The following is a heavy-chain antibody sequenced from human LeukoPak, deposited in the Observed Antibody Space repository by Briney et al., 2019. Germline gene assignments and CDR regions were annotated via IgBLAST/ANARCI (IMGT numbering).Heavy chain of an antibody. V-gene: IGHV4-61*02. CDR1: GGSISSGSYY. Sequence: PSETLSLTCTGSGGSISSGSYYWSWIRQPAGKGLEWIGRIYTSGSTNYNPSLKSRVTISVDTSKNQFSLKLSSVTAADTAVYYCAGLGTTTGYYYMDVWGKGTTVTVSS. D-gene: IGHD7-27*01. CDR2: IYTSGST. CDR3: AGLGTTTGYYYMDV. J-gene: IGHJ6*03.